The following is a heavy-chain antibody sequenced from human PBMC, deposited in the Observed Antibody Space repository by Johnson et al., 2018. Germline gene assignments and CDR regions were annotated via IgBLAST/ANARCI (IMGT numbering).Heavy chain of an antibody. V-gene: IGHV3-74*01. D-gene: IGHD3-22*01. Sequence: VQLQESGGGLVQXGGSXRLXCVASGFTFSSYWMHWVRQDPGKGLVWVSRSYSDGSIRNYADSVKGRFTISRDNAKNTLYLQMNSRRVEDTAVYYWARGSLVSGYDSRGAFEIWVQGTMVTVSS. CDR3: ARGSLVSGYDSRGAFEI. J-gene: IGHJ3*02. CDR1: GFTFSSYW. CDR2: SYSDGSIR.